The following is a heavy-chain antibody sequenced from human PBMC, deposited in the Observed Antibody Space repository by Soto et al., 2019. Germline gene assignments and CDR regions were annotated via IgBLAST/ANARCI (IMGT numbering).Heavy chain of an antibody. CDR1: GFRFDDFA. CDR3: AKDRRPIAVAGAIDN. J-gene: IGHJ3*02. Sequence: EIQLAESGGGLVQPGRSLRLSCEGSGFRFDDFAMHWVRQTPGKGLEWVSGISWNSGTVAYADSVKGRFTISRDNAKNSLHLQMNSLRDEDTALYYCAKDRRPIAVAGAIDNWGQGTMVTVSS. V-gene: IGHV3-9*01. D-gene: IGHD6-19*01. CDR2: ISWNSGTV.